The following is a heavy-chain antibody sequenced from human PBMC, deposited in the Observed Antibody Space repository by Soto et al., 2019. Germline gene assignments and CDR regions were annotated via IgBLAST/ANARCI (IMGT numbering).Heavy chain of an antibody. CDR2: IDPSDSYT. CDR3: ARHLSGRSGLGGSYYYGIDV. CDR1: GYSFTSYW. D-gene: IGHD1-26*01. Sequence: GEALKISCKGSGYSFTSYWISWVRQMPGKGLEWMGRIDPSDSYTNYSPSFQGHFTISADKSISTASLQWSSLKASDTAMNYCARHLSGRSGLGGSYYYGIDVWGQRTRVTVSS. V-gene: IGHV5-10-1*01. J-gene: IGHJ6*02.